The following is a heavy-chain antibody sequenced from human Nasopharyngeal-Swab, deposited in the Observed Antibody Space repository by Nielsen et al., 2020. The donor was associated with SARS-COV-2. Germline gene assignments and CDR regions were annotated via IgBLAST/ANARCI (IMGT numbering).Heavy chain of an antibody. Sequence: ASVKVPCNASGYTFTSYYMHWVRQAPGQGLEWMGIINPSGGSTSYAQKFQGRVTMTRDTSTSTVYMELSSLRSEDTAVYYCAREVRYTMVRGVIIDYWGQGTLVTVSS. D-gene: IGHD3-10*01. V-gene: IGHV1-46*01. CDR2: INPSGGST. J-gene: IGHJ4*02. CDR1: GYTFTSYY. CDR3: AREVRYTMVRGVIIDY.